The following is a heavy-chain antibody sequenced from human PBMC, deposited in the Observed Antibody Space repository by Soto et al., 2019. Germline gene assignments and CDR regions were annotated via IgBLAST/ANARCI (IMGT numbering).Heavy chain of an antibody. D-gene: IGHD4-17*01. V-gene: IGHV1-18*01. CDR2: ISAYNGNT. J-gene: IGHJ5*02. Sequence: ASVKVSCKASGYTFTSYGISWVRQAPGQGLEWMGWISAYNGNTNYAQKLQGRVTMTTDTSTSTAYMELRSLRSDDTAVYYCARDRGLYGDYPWEKYNWFDPWGQGTLVTVSS. CDR1: GYTFTSYG. CDR3: ARDRGLYGDYPWEKYNWFDP.